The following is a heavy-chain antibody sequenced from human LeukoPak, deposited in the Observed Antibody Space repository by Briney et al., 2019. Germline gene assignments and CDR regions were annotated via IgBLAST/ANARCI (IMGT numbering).Heavy chain of an antibody. CDR3: ARDQYYDSSGHDY. V-gene: IGHV4-59*12. D-gene: IGHD3-22*01. CDR1: GGSISSYY. J-gene: IGHJ4*02. Sequence: PSETLSLTCTVSGGSISSYYWSWIRQPPGKGLEWIGYIYYSGSTNYNPSLKSRVTISVDTSKNQFSLKLSSVTAADTAVYYCARDQYYDSSGHDYWGQGTLVTVSS. CDR2: IYYSGST.